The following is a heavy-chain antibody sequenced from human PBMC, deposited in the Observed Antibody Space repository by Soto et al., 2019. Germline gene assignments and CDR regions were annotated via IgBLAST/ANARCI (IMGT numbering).Heavy chain of an antibody. J-gene: IGHJ4*02. V-gene: IGHV3-21*01. CDR3: AGGGEMATIANADY. D-gene: IGHD5-12*01. CDR1: GFTFSSYS. CDR2: ISSSSSYI. Sequence: EVQLVESGGGLVKPGGSLRLSCAASGFTFSSYSMNWVRQAPGKGLEWVSSISSSSSYIYYADSVKGRFTISRDNAKNPRYRQRKGRRAENRVGYNWAGGGEMATIANADYWGQGTLVTVSS.